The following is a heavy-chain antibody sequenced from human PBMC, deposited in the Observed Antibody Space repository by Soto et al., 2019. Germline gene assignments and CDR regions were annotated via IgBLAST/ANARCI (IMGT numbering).Heavy chain of an antibody. V-gene: IGHV3-9*01. CDR3: VKDESINWYSGHFRH. J-gene: IGHJ1*01. Sequence: LRLSCAASGFTFDDYAMHWVRQVPGKGLEWVSGINWNSGSIGYADSVKGRFAISRDNAKNTLHLQMNSLRAEDTAFYYCVKDESINWYSGHFRHWGQGTLVTVSS. CDR1: GFTFDDYA. D-gene: IGHD6-13*01. CDR2: INWNSGSI.